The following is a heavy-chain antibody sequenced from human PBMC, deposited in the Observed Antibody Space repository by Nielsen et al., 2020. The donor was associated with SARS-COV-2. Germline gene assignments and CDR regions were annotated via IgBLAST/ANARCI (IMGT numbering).Heavy chain of an antibody. Sequence: SETLSLTCTVSGGSISSSSYYWGWIRQPPGKGLEWIGSIYYSGSTYYNPSLKSRVTISVDTSKNQFSLKLSSVTAADTAVYYCARLSVAGRQNYYYYYMDVWGKGTTVTVSS. CDR1: GGSISSSSYY. CDR3: ARLSVAGRQNYYYYYMDV. J-gene: IGHJ6*03. V-gene: IGHV4-39*01. D-gene: IGHD6-19*01. CDR2: IYYSGST.